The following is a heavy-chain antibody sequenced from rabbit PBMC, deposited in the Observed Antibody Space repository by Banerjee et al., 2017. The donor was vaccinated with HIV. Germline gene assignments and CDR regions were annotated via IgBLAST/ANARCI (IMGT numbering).Heavy chain of an antibody. J-gene: IGHJ4*01. D-gene: IGHD1-1*01. V-gene: IGHV1S45*01. CDR1: GFSFSSSYY. Sequence: QEQLVESGGGLVQPEGSLTLTCTASGFSFSSSYYMCWVRQAPGKGLEWIACIYIGGSGSTYYASWAKGRFAISKTSSTTVTLQLNSLTAADTATYFCARGTSSVYWGFNLWGPGTLVTVS. CDR2: IYIGGSGST. CDR3: ARGTSSVYWGFNL.